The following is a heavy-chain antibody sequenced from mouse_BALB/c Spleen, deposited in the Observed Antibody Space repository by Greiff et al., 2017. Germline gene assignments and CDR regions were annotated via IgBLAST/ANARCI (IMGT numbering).Heavy chain of an antibody. CDR3: ARSYRYDAMDY. Sequence: EVKLLQSGPGLVKPSQSLSLTCSVTGYSITSGYYWNWIRQFPGNKLEWMGYISYDGSNNYNPSLKNRISITRDTSKNQFFLKLNSVTTEDTATYYCARSYRYDAMDYWGQGTSVTVSS. J-gene: IGHJ4*01. CDR2: ISYDGSN. CDR1: GYSITSGYY. D-gene: IGHD2-14*01. V-gene: IGHV3-6*02.